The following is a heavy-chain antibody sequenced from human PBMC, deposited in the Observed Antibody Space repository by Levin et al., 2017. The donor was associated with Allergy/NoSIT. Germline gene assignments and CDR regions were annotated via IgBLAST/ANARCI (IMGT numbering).Heavy chain of an antibody. Sequence: GGSLRLSCAASGFTFSSYAMHWVRQAPGKGLEWVAVISYDGSNKYYADSVKGRFTISRDNSKNTLYLQMNSLRAEDTAVYYCARGFGDGMDVWGQGTTVTVSS. V-gene: IGHV3-30-3*01. CDR2: ISYDGSNK. D-gene: IGHD3-10*01. CDR3: ARGFGDGMDV. J-gene: IGHJ6*02. CDR1: GFTFSSYA.